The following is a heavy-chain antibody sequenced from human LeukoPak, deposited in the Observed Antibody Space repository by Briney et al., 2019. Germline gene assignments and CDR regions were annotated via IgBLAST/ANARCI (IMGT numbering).Heavy chain of an antibody. V-gene: IGHV4-30-4*08. CDR2: IYYSGST. J-gene: IGHJ3*02. Sequence: PSETLSLTCTVSGGSISSGDYYWSWIRQPPGKGLEWIGYIYYSGSTYYNPSLKSRVTISVDTSKNQFSLKLSSVTAADMAVYYCARGYCSSTSCSGGDAFDIWGQGTMVTVSS. CDR1: GGSISSGDYY. D-gene: IGHD2-2*01. CDR3: ARGYCSSTSCSGGDAFDI.